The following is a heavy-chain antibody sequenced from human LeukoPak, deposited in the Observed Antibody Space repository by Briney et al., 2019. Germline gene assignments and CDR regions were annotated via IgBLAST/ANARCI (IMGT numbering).Heavy chain of an antibody. CDR1: GGSFSGYY. J-gene: IGHJ4*02. Sequence: SETLSLTCAVYGGSFSGYYWSWIRQPPGKGLEWIGEINHSGSTNYNLSLKSRVTISVDTSKNQFSLKLSSVTAADTAVYYCAREVIVVVPAAIYVDYWGQGTLVTVSS. CDR3: AREVIVVVPAAIYVDY. V-gene: IGHV4-34*01. CDR2: INHSGST. D-gene: IGHD2-2*01.